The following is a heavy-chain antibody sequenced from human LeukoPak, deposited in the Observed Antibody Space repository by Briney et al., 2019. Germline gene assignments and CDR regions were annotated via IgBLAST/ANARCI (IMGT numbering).Heavy chain of an antibody. D-gene: IGHD3-3*01. J-gene: IGHJ6*03. CDR2: ISGSGGST. Sequence: GGSLRLSCAASGFTFSSYAMNWVRQAPGKGLEWASAISGSGGSTYYADSVKSRFTISRDNSKNTLYLQMNSLRAEDTAVYYCAKGRAIFGVADYYYMDVWGKGTTVTVSS. CDR1: GFTFSSYA. V-gene: IGHV3-23*01. CDR3: AKGRAIFGVADYYYMDV.